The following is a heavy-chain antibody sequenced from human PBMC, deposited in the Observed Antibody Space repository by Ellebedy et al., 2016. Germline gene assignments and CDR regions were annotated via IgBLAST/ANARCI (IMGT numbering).Heavy chain of an antibody. CDR2: ISGSGDSP. V-gene: IGHV3-23*01. D-gene: IGHD3-10*01. J-gene: IGHJ1*01. CDR3: ALGDTMVRH. Sequence: GESLKISCAASGFTFSSHAMNWVRQAPGKGLEWVSGISGSGDSPYYADSVKGRFTISRDNSKNTLDLLMNSLRAEDTAVYYCALGDTMVRHWGQGTLVTVSS. CDR1: GFTFSSHA.